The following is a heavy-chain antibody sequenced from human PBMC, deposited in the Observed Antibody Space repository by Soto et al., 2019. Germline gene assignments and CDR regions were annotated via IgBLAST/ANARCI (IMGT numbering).Heavy chain of an antibody. V-gene: IGHV3-53*01. CDR3: ASRGGGGGY. CDR1: GFTVSNNY. CDR2: IYSGGYT. Sequence: EVQLVESGGGLIQPGGSLRLSCAVSGFTVSNNYMSWVRQAPGKGLEGVSVIYSGGYTAYGDSVKGRFTISRDNSKNNLFLKINSLGAAGPAVFYWASRGGGGGYWGQGTLVTVSS. D-gene: IGHD3-10*01. J-gene: IGHJ4*02.